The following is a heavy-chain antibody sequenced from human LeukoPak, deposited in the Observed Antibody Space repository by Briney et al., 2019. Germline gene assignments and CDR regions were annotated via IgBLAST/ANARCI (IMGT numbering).Heavy chain of an antibody. CDR1: GGSFSGYY. V-gene: IGHV4-34*01. Sequence: SETLSLTCAVYGGSFSGYYWSWIRQPPGKGLEWIGEINHSGSTNYNPSLKSRVTMSVDTSKNQFSLKLSSVTAADTAVYYCARQRRRGSGWYVGPFDYWGQGTLVTVSS. CDR2: INHSGST. CDR3: ARQRRRGSGWYVGPFDY. J-gene: IGHJ4*02. D-gene: IGHD6-19*01.